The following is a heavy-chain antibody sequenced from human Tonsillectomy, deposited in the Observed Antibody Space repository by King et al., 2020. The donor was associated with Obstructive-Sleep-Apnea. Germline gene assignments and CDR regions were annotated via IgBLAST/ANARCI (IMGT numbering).Heavy chain of an antibody. V-gene: IGHV3-23*04. CDR2: ISGSGGST. CDR1: GFTFSSYA. Sequence: VQLVESGGGLVQPGGSLRLSCAASGFTFSSYAMSWVRQAPGKGLEWVSAISGSGGSTYYADSVKGRFTISRDNSKNTLYLQMNSLRAEDTAVYYCAKGEDGSGSYSLPYYYDGMDVWGQGTTVTVSS. J-gene: IGHJ6*02. D-gene: IGHD3-10*01. CDR3: AKGEDGSGSYSLPYYYDGMDV.